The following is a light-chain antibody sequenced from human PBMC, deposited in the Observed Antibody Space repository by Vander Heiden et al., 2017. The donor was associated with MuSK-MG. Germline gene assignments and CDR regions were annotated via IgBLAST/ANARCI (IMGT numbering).Light chain of an antibody. CDR1: QSISSW. CDR2: DAS. Sequence: DIQMTQSHSTLSASVGARVTITCRASQSISSWLAWYQQKPGKAPKLLIYDASSLESGVPSRFSGSGSGTEFTLTISSLQPDDFATYYCQQYNSYSQYTFGQGTKLEIK. V-gene: IGKV1-5*01. CDR3: QQYNSYSQYT. J-gene: IGKJ2*01.